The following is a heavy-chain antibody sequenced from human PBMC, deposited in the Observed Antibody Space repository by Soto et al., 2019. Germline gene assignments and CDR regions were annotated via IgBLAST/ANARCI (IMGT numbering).Heavy chain of an antibody. CDR3: ASAPFPGSY. J-gene: IGHJ4*02. D-gene: IGHD2-15*01. Sequence: QVQLVESGGGVVQPGRSLRLSCAASGFTFSSYAMHWVRQAPGKGLEWVAVISYDGSNKYYADSVKGRFIISRDNSKNTLYLQMNSLRAEDTAVYYCASAPFPGSYWGQGTLVTVSS. CDR2: ISYDGSNK. V-gene: IGHV3-30-3*01. CDR1: GFTFSSYA.